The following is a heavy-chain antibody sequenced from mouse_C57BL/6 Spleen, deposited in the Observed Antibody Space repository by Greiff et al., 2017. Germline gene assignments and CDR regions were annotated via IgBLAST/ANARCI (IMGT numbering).Heavy chain of an antibody. J-gene: IGHJ3*01. CDR2: IRSKSNNYAT. CDR3: VSEDGYYKFAY. CDR1: GFSFNTYA. V-gene: IGHV10-1*01. D-gene: IGHD2-3*01. Sequence: EVQLVESGGGLVQPKGSLKLSCAASGFSFNTYAMNWVRQAPGKGLEWVARIRSKSNNYATYYADSVKDRFTISRDNSESMLYLQMNNLKTEDTAMYYCVSEDGYYKFAYWGQGTLVTVSA.